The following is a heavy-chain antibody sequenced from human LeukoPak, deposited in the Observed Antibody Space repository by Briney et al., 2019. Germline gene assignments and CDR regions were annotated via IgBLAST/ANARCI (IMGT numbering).Heavy chain of an antibody. CDR2: IYYSGNT. V-gene: IGHV4-59*01. Sequence: PSETLSLTCTVSGGSISNYYWIWIRQPPGKGLEWIGYIYYSGNTNYNPSLESRVTISVDTSKNQFSLKLSSVTAADTAVYYCARDLDYSNYGWFDPWGQGTLVTVSS. CDR3: ARDLDYSNYGWFDP. J-gene: IGHJ5*02. CDR1: GGSISNYY. D-gene: IGHD4-11*01.